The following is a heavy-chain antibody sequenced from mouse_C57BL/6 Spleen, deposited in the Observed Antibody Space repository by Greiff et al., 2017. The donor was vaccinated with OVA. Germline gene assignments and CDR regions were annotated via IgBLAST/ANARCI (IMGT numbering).Heavy chain of an antibody. CDR3: TTGVYGYDKFSLAY. CDR2: IDPENGDT. D-gene: IGHD2-2*01. Sequence: VTLKESGAELVRPGASVKLSCTASGFNIKDDYMHWVKQRPEQGLEWIGWIDPENGDTEYASKFQGKATITADTSSNTAYLQLSSLTSEDTAVYYCTTGVYGYDKFSLAYWGQGTLVTVSA. V-gene: IGHV14-4*01. CDR1: GFNIKDDY. J-gene: IGHJ3*01.